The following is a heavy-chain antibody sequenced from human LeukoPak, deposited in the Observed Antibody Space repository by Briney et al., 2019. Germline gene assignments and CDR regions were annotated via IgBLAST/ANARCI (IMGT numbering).Heavy chain of an antibody. D-gene: IGHD6-13*01. V-gene: IGHV3-7*01. CDR1: GFTFSSYW. CDR2: IKQDGSEK. J-gene: IGHJ4*02. Sequence: GGSLRLSCAASGFTFSSYWMSWVRQAPGKGLEWVANIKQDGSEKYYVDSVKGRFTISRDNAKNSLYLQMSSLRAEDTAVYFCAKDASGYSTNWGQGTLVTVSS. CDR3: AKDASGYSTN.